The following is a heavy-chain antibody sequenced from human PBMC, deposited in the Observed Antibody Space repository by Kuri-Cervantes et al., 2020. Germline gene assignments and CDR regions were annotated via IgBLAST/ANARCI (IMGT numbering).Heavy chain of an antibody. D-gene: IGHD6-13*01. CDR2: ISWNSGSI. J-gene: IGHJ4*02. V-gene: IGHV3-9*01. Sequence: SLKISCAASGFTFDDYAMHWVRQAPGKGLEWVSGISWNSGSIGYADSVKGRFTISRDNAKNSLYLQMNSLRAEDTAVYYCARSLAAAGLFDYWGQGTLVTVSS. CDR3: ARSLAAAGLFDY. CDR1: GFTFDDYA.